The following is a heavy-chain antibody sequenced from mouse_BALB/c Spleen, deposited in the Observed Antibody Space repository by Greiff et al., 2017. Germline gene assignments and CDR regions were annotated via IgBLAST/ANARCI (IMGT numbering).Heavy chain of an antibody. J-gene: IGHJ2*01. CDR3: ARSDYGFDY. V-gene: IGHV5-17*02. Sequence: EVMLVESGGGLVQPGGSRKLSCAASGFTFSSFGMHWVRQAPEKGLEWVAYISSGSSTIYYADTVKGRFTISRDNPKNTLFLQMTSLRSEDTAMYYCARSDYGFDYWGQGTTLTVSS. CDR2: ISSGSSTI. D-gene: IGHD1-1*01. CDR1: GFTFSSFG.